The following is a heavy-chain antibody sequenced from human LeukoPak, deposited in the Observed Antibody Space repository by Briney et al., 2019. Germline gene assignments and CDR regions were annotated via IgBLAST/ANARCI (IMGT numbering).Heavy chain of an antibody. CDR2: ISTYNGNT. V-gene: IGHV1-18*01. CDR3: ARDLTGTSDY. J-gene: IGHJ4*02. CDR1: GYTFTNYH. D-gene: IGHD1-7*01. Sequence: GASVKVPCKASGYTFTNYHISWVRQAPGQGLEWMGWISTYNGNTNYAPKFQGRVTMTTDTSTSTAYMELRSLRSDDTAVYYCARDLTGTSDYWGQGTLVTVSS.